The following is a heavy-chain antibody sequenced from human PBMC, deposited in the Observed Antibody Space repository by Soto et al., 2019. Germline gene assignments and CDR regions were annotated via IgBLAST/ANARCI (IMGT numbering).Heavy chain of an antibody. CDR2: IYYSGST. CDR3: VRGITVLSLDY. D-gene: IGHD3-16*01. V-gene: IGHV4-31*03. CDR1: GGSISSRGYY. J-gene: IGHJ4*01. Sequence: PSETLSLTCTVSGGSISSRGYYWSRIRQHPGKGLEWIGYIYYSGSTYYNPSLKSRVTISVDTSKNQFSLTLSSVTAADTAIYYCVRGITVLSLDYWGHGSLVTVSS.